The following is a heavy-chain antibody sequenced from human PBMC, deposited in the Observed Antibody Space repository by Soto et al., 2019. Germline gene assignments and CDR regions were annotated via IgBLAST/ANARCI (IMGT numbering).Heavy chain of an antibody. J-gene: IGHJ5*02. CDR3: ATAPRDIVVVVAAPGSGWFDP. D-gene: IGHD2-15*01. CDR1: GYSISSGYY. V-gene: IGHV4-38-2*01. CDR2: IYHSGST. Sequence: PSETLSLTCAVSGYSISSGYYWGWIRQPPGKGLEWIGSIYHSGSTYYNPSLKSRVTISVDTSKNKFSLKLSSVTAADTAVYYCATAPRDIVVVVAAPGSGWFDPWGQGTLVTVSS.